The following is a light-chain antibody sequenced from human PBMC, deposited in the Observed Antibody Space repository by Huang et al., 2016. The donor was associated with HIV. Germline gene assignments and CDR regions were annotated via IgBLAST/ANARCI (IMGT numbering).Light chain of an antibody. CDR2: GAS. Sequence: EIVLTQSPGTLSLSPGERATLSCRASRGISNIYLAWYQQIPGQSPRLLIYGASSRATGIPDRFGGSGSGTDFTLSINRLEPEDSAVYYCQQYGSSPYTFGQGTKLEIK. CDR1: RGISNIY. V-gene: IGKV3-20*01. CDR3: QQYGSSPYT. J-gene: IGKJ2*01.